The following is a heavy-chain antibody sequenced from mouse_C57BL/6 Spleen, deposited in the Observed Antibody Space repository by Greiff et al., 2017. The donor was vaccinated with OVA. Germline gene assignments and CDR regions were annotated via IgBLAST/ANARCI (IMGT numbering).Heavy chain of an antibody. CDR3: ARLDGYFDY. J-gene: IGHJ2*01. D-gene: IGHD2-3*01. Sequence: DVHLVESGGGLVQPGGSLSLSCAASGFTFTDYYMSWVRQPPGKALEWLGFIRNKANGYTTEYSASVKGRFTISRDNSQSILYLQMNALRAEDSATYYCARLDGYFDYWGQGTTLTVSS. CDR2: IRNKANGYTT. CDR1: GFTFTDYY. V-gene: IGHV7-3*01.